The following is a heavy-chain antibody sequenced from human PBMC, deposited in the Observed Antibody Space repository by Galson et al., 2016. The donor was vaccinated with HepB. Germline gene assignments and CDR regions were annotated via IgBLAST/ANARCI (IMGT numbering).Heavy chain of an antibody. Sequence: SLRLSCAASGFPFSAYGMSWVRQAPGKGLEWVSDISYDASSLHYADSVKGRFTVSRDNSGHTLHLQMNSLIPEDTAVYYCVVSVYYRWRRGTLVTVSS. V-gene: IGHV3-30*03. D-gene: IGHD3-22*01. CDR1: GFPFSAYG. J-gene: IGHJ5*02. CDR3: VVSVYYR. CDR2: ISYDASSL.